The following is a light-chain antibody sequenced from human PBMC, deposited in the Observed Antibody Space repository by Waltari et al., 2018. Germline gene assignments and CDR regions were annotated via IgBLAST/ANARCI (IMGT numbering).Light chain of an antibody. CDR2: DAS. V-gene: IGKV3-20*01. CDR3: QMYVKLPAT. CDR1: QSVGRS. J-gene: IGKJ1*01. Sequence: EVVLPQSPGTMSLSPGAGAPLSCRSLQSVGRSLAWYQQKPGQAPRHLIYDASSRATGIPDRFSGSGSGTDFSLTISRLEPEDFAVYYCQMYVKLPATFGQGTKVEIK.